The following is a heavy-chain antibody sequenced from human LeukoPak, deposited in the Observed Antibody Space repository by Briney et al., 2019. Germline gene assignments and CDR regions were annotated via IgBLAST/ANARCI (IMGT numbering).Heavy chain of an antibody. D-gene: IGHD3-22*01. Sequence: GRSLRLSCAAPGFTFDDYAMHWVRQAPGKGLEWVSGISWNSGSIGYADSVKGRFTISRDNAKNSLYLQMNSLRAEDTALYYCAKDIYYDSSGFDYWGQGTLVTVSS. CDR3: AKDIYYDSSGFDY. V-gene: IGHV3-9*01. J-gene: IGHJ4*02. CDR1: GFTFDDYA. CDR2: ISWNSGSI.